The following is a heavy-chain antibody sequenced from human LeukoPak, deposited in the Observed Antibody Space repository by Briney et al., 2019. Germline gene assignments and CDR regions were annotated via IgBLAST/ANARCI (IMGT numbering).Heavy chain of an antibody. D-gene: IGHD4-17*01. J-gene: IGHJ4*02. CDR2: IYYSGTT. CDR3: ARSDYGDYDFDY. V-gene: IGHV4-59*01. CDR1: GASISTYY. Sequence: PSETLSLTCTVSGASISTYYWSWIRQPPGKGLEWIGYIYYSGTTNYNPSLKSRLTISVDTSKNQFSLKLNSVTAADTAMYYCARSDYGDYDFDYWGQGTMVTVSS.